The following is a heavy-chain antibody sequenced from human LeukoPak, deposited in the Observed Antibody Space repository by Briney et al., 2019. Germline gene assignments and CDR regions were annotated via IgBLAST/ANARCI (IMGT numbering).Heavy chain of an antibody. D-gene: IGHD6-13*01. Sequence: GGSLRLSCAASGFTFSSYWTSWVRQAPGKGLEWVANIKQDGSEKYYVDSVKGRFTISRDNAKNSLYLQMNSLRAEDTAVYYCARDPGIPAAGTVGYFDYWGQGTLVTVSS. CDR3: ARDPGIPAAGTVGYFDY. V-gene: IGHV3-7*01. CDR2: IKQDGSEK. CDR1: GFTFSSYW. J-gene: IGHJ4*02.